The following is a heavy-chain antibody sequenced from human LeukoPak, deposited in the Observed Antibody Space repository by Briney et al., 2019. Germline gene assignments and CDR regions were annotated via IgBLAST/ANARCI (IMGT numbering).Heavy chain of an antibody. CDR1: GYSISSGYY. J-gene: IGHJ4*02. D-gene: IGHD6-13*01. Sequence: SETLSLTCTVSGYSISSGYYWGWIRQPPGKGLEWIGSIYHSGSTYYNPSLKSRVTISVDTSKNQFSLKLSSVTAADTAVYYCARVSWYSSSWGSPLYYFDYWGQGTLVTVSS. CDR3: ARVSWYSSSWGSPLYYFDY. V-gene: IGHV4-38-2*02. CDR2: IYHSGST.